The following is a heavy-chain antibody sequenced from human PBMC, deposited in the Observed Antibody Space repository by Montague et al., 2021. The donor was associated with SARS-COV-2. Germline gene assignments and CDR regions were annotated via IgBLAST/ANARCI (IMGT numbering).Heavy chain of an antibody. CDR2: FYYFGST. Sequence: SETLSLTCTVTGGSLSSSTYYWGWIRQHPGKGLEWIGSFYYFGSTNYNPSLQSRLAISADTSKNEFTLRLTSVTAADTAQYYCARPVRMSWGRRPFDFWGQGILVTVSS. J-gene: IGHJ4*02. CDR3: ARPVRMSWGRRPFDF. D-gene: IGHD7-27*01. CDR1: GGSLSSSTYY. V-gene: IGHV4-39*06.